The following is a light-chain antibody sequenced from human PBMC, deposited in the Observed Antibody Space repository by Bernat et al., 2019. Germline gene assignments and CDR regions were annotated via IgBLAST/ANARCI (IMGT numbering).Light chain of an antibody. J-gene: IGLJ2*01. CDR1: ALPKQY. CDR2: KDS. V-gene: IGLV3-25*02. Sequence: SYELTQPPSVSVSPGQTARITCSGDALPKQYAYWYQQKPGQAPVLVIYKDSERPSGIPERFSGSSSGTTVTLTISGVQAEDAADYYCPSADSSGTYVVFGGGTKLTVL. CDR3: PSADSSGTYVV.